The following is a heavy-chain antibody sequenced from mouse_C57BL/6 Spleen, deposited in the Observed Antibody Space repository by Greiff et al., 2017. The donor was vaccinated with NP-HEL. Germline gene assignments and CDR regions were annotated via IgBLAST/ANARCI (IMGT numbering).Heavy chain of an antibody. V-gene: IGHV1-55*01. Sequence: VQLQQPGAELVKPGASVKMSCKASGYTFTSYWITWVKQRPGQGLEWIGDLYPGSGSTNYNEKFKSKATLTVDTSSSTAYMQLSSLTSEDAAFYYCARERGRFDYWGQGTTLTVSS. CDR1: GYTFTSYW. CDR2: LYPGSGST. J-gene: IGHJ2*01. CDR3: ARERGRFDY.